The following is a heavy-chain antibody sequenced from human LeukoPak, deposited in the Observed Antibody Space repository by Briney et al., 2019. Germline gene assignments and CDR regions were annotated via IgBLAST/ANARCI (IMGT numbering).Heavy chain of an antibody. D-gene: IGHD2-15*01. Sequence: GESLKISCKGSGYSFTSYWIGWVRQMPGKGLEWMGIIXXXDXDTRYSPSFQGQVTISADKSISTAYLQWSSLKASDTAMYYCARVSADCSGGSCYRGAGFDYWGQGTLVTVSS. V-gene: IGHV5-51*01. CDR2: IXXXDXDT. CDR1: GYSFTSYW. CDR3: ARVSADCSGGSCYRGAGFDY. J-gene: IGHJ4*02.